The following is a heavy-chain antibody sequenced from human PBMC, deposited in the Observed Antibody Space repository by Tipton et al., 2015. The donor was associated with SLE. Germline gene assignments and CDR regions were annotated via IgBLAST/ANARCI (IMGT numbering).Heavy chain of an antibody. D-gene: IGHD3-10*01. CDR1: GGSMTNIISY. J-gene: IGHJ4*02. Sequence: LRLSCTVSGGSMTNIISYWTWIRQSPGKGLEWIGSIFYSGNTYYNPSLDSRVTMSADTSKREFSLKLTSVTAADTAIYYCAVEGNYYGAGTYYSDLDYRGQGTLVTVSA. CDR2: IFYSGNT. V-gene: IGHV4-39*07. CDR3: AVEGNYYGAGTYYSDLDY.